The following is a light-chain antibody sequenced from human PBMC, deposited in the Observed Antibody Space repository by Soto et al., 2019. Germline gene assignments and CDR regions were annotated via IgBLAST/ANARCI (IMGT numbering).Light chain of an antibody. Sequence: ELVMRQSPATLAAPPGEGDTLSFRASQSFSGDLAWYPQKPGQASRLLIYAASTRATGIPARFSGSGSETEFTLTISSLQSEDFAVYCCQQYSNWPWTFGQGTKVDIK. CDR1: QSFSGD. CDR3: QQYSNWPWT. V-gene: IGKV3-15*01. J-gene: IGKJ1*01. CDR2: AAS.